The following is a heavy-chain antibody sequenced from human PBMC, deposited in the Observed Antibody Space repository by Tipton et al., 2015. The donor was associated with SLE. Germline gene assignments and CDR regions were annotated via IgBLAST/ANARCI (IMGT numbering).Heavy chain of an antibody. V-gene: IGHV4-31*03. D-gene: IGHD4-11*01. J-gene: IGHJ4*02. Sequence: TLSLTCTVSGGSISSGGYYWSWIRQHPGKGLEWIGCSYYSGTTYYNTSLNSRVAISRDTSKNQFSLKLSSVAAAGTAIYYCARGPDSSKLGYWGQGVLVTVSS. CDR3: ARGPDSSKLGY. CDR2: SYYSGTT. CDR1: GGSISSGGYY.